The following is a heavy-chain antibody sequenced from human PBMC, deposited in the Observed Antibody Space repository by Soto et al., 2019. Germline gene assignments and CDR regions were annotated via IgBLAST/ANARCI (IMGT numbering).Heavy chain of an antibody. V-gene: IGHV4-59*08. Sequence: QVQLQESGPGLVKPSETLSLTCTVSGGSISSYYWSWIRQPPGKGLEWIGYIYYSGSTNYNPSLKSRATISVDTSKNQFSLELSSVTAADTAVYYCASRMWDIVGLWWYFDLWGRGTLVTVSS. CDR1: GGSISSYY. J-gene: IGHJ2*01. D-gene: IGHD2-15*01. CDR3: ASRMWDIVGLWWYFDL. CDR2: IYYSGST.